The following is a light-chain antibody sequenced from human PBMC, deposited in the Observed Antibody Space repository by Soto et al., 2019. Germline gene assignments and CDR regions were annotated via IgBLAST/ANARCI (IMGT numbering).Light chain of an antibody. CDR3: QQYNSYSMYT. Sequence: DIQMTQSPSTLSASVGDKVTITCRASQSISSWLAWYQQKPGKAPKLLIYDASSLESGVPSRFSGSGSGKEFTLTISSLQPDDFATYSCQQYNSYSMYTFGQGTTLEIK. J-gene: IGKJ2*01. CDR2: DAS. V-gene: IGKV1-5*01. CDR1: QSISSW.